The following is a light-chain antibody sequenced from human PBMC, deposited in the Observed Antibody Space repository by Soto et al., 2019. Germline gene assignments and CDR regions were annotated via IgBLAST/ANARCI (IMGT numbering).Light chain of an antibody. Sequence: IQMTQSPSTLSASVGDRVTITCRASQSISSWLAWYQQKPGKAPKLLIYAASSLQSGVPSRFSGSGSGTDFTLTISSLHPEDFATYYCQQSYSTPPITFGQGTRLEIK. CDR1: QSISSW. J-gene: IGKJ5*01. V-gene: IGKV1-39*01. CDR2: AAS. CDR3: QQSYSTPPIT.